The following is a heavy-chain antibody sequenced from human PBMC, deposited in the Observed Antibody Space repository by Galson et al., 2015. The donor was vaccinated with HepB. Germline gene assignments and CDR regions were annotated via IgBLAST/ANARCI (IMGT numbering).Heavy chain of an antibody. CDR3: ATEGPHIYSYGQFDY. Sequence: SVKVSCKVSGYTLTELSMHWVRQAPGKGLEWMGGFDPEDGETIYAQKFQGRVTMTEDTSTDTAYTELSSLRSEDTAVYYCATEGPHIYSYGQFDYWGQGTLVTVSS. V-gene: IGHV1-24*01. CDR1: GYTLTELS. J-gene: IGHJ4*02. D-gene: IGHD5-18*01. CDR2: FDPEDGET.